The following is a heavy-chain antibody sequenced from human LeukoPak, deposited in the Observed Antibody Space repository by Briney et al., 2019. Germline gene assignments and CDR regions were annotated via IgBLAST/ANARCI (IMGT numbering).Heavy chain of an antibody. CDR1: GFTFDDYA. V-gene: IGHV3-23*01. CDR2: ISGSGGST. CDR3: AKGGRLLWIPFDP. D-gene: IGHD3-10*01. Sequence: GGSLRLSCAASGFTFDDYAMSWVRQAPGKGLEWVSAISGSGGSTYYADSVKGRFTISRDNSKNTLYLQMNSLRAEDTAVYYCAKGGRLLWIPFDPWGQGTLVTVSS. J-gene: IGHJ5*02.